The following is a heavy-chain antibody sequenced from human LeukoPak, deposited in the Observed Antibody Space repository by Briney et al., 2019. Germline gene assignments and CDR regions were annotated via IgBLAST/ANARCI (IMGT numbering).Heavy chain of an antibody. D-gene: IGHD3-10*01. CDR3: ARGRSITLLRGVAMSDGFDI. CDR1: GFTFSRSG. CDR2: IWFDGSNQ. V-gene: IGHV3-33*01. Sequence: GGSLRLSCAASGFTFSRSGMHWVRQAPGKGLEWVAIIWFDGSNQQYADSVKGRFTISRDNSKNTLYLQMNSLRAEDTAVYYCARGRSITLLRGVAMSDGFDIWGQGAMVTVSS. J-gene: IGHJ3*02.